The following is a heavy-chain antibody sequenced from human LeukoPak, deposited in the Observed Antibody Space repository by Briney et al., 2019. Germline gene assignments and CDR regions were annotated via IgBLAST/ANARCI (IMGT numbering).Heavy chain of an antibody. D-gene: IGHD6-19*01. V-gene: IGHV1-8*01. CDR1: GYTFTSYD. CDR2: MNPNSGNT. J-gene: IGHJ6*02. Sequence: ASVKVSCKASGYTFTSYDINWGRQATGQGLEWMGWMNPNSGNTGYAQKFQGRVTMTRNTSISTAYMELSSLRSEDTAVYYCARVSYSGWYGYYGMDVWGQGTTVTVSS. CDR3: ARVSYSGWYGYYGMDV.